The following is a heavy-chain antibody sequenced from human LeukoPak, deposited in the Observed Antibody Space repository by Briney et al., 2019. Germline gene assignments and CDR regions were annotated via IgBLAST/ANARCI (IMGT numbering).Heavy chain of an antibody. CDR3: AKATMATTYFDY. V-gene: IGHV3-23*01. Sequence: GGSLRLSCAASGFTFSSYAMSWVRQAPGKGLEWVSAISGRGDTIFYADSLRGRFTVSRDNSKNTLYLQMNSLRAEDTAVYYCAKATMATTYFDYWGPGTLVTVSS. J-gene: IGHJ4*02. CDR1: GFTFSSYA. CDR2: ISGRGDTI. D-gene: IGHD5-24*01.